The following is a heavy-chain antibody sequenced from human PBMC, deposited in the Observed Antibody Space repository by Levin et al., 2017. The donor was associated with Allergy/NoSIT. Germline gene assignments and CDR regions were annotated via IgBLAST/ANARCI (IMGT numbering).Heavy chain of an antibody. CDR3: AKYGSISVAGRHFDY. J-gene: IGHJ4*02. CDR2: ISDTGHIT. CDR1: GFTFNSYA. Sequence: GGSLRLSCAASGFTFNSYAMSWVRQAPGKGLEWVSSISDTGHITDYADSVKGRFTISRDNSKSTLSLQMNGLRADDTAVYYCAKYGSISVAGRHFDYWGQGTLVTVSS. D-gene: IGHD6-19*01. V-gene: IGHV3-23*01.